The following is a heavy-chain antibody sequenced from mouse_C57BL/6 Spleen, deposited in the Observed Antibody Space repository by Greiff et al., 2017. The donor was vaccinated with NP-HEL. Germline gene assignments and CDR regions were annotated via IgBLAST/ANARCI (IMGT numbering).Heavy chain of an antibody. Sequence: EVQLQQSGAELVRPGASVKLSCTASGFNIKDYYMHWVKQRPEQGLEWIGRIDPEDGDTEYAPKFQGKDTMTADTSSNTAYLQLSSLTSEDTAVYYCTTPIYYGYDGWYFDVWGTGTTVTVSS. CDR1: GFNIKDYY. CDR2: IDPEDGDT. D-gene: IGHD2-2*01. V-gene: IGHV14-1*01. CDR3: TTPIYYGYDGWYFDV. J-gene: IGHJ1*03.